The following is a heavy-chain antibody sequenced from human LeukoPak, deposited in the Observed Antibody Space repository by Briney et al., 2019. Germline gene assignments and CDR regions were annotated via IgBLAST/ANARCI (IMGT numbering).Heavy chain of an antibody. CDR3: ATIGRGTIDY. CDR2: IKGETNDETT. V-gene: IGHV3-15*07. CDR1: GFTFTNAW. Sequence: GGSLRLSCAASGFTFTNAWMNWVRQAPGKGLEWVGRIKGETNDETTDYAAPVKDRSIISRDDSRNTLYLQMNSLKSEDTAVYYCATIGRGTIDYWGQGILVTVSS. D-gene: IGHD1-26*01. J-gene: IGHJ4*02.